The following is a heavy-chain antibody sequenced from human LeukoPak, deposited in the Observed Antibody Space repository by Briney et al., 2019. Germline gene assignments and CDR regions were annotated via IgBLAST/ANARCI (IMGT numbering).Heavy chain of an antibody. J-gene: IGHJ4*02. V-gene: IGHV4-34*01. CDR1: GGSFSDYF. CDR2: INHSGST. CDR3: ARVSGIAARRALIYY. Sequence: PSETLSLTCAVYGGSFSDYFWSWIRQPPGKGLEWIGEINHSGSTNYNPSLKSRVTLSVDTSKNQFSLKLSSVTAADTAVYYCARVSGIAARRALIYYWGQGTLVTVSS. D-gene: IGHD6-6*01.